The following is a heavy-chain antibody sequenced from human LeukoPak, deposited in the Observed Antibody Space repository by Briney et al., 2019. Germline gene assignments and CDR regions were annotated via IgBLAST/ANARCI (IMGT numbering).Heavy chain of an antibody. Sequence: GGSLRLSCAASGFTFSDYYMSWIRQAPGKGLEWVSYISSNGSTIYYADSVKGRFTISRDNAKNSLYLQMNSLRAEDTAVYYCARDLLDWTTVELTTPYWGQGTLVTVSS. J-gene: IGHJ4*02. V-gene: IGHV3-11*01. D-gene: IGHD4-17*01. CDR3: ARDLLDWTTVELTTPY. CDR1: GFTFSDYY. CDR2: ISSNGSTI.